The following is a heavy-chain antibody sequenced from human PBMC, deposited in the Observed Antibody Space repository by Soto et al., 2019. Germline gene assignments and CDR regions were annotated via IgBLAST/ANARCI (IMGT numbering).Heavy chain of an antibody. J-gene: IGHJ1*01. D-gene: IGHD3-10*01. CDR2: ISYDGSNK. V-gene: IGHV3-30-3*01. CDR3: ARVPAQYYYGPGSYHKI. CDR1: GFTFSSYA. Sequence: QVQLVESGGGVVQPGRSLRLSCAASGFTFSSYAMHWVRQAPGKGLEWVAVISYDGSNKYYADSVKGRFTISRDNSTNTLYLQMNSLRAADTSVYYCARVPAQYYYGPGSYHKIWGQGNLVTLSA.